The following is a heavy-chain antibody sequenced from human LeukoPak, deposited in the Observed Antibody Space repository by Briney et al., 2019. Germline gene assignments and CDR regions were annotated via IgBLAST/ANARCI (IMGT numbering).Heavy chain of an antibody. CDR1: GYTFTSYG. J-gene: IGHJ4*02. Sequence: ASVKVSCKASGYTFTSYGISWVRQAPGQGLEWMGWISAYNGNTNYAQKLQGRVTMTTDTSTSTAYMELRSLRSDDTAVYYCARWNYDISTGHRYFDYWGQGTLVIVSS. CDR3: ARWNYDISTGHRYFDY. V-gene: IGHV1-18*01. D-gene: IGHD3-9*01. CDR2: ISAYNGNT.